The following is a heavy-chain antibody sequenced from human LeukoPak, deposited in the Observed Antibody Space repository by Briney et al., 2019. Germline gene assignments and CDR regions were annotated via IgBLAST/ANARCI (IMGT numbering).Heavy chain of an antibody. CDR1: GFTFDDYA. Sequence: GRSLRLSCAASGFTFDDYAMHWVRQAPGKGLEWVSGISWNSGSIGYADSGKGRFTISRDNAKNSLYLQMNSLRAEDTALYYCAKDMEQWLVGPLGYWGQGTLVTVSS. D-gene: IGHD6-19*01. J-gene: IGHJ4*02. CDR3: AKDMEQWLVGPLGY. CDR2: ISWNSGSI. V-gene: IGHV3-9*01.